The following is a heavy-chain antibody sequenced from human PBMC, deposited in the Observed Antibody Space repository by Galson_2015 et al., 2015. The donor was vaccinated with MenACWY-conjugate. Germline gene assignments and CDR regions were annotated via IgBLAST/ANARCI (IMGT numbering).Heavy chain of an antibody. CDR3: ASSARFGDRSDY. Sequence: SLRLSCAASGFTFSSYWMHWVRHAPGKGLVWVSRINSDGSSTSYADSVKGRFTISRDNAKNTLYLQMNSLRAEDTAVYYCASSARFGDRSDYWGQGTLVTVSS. CDR2: INSDGSST. D-gene: IGHD3-10*01. CDR1: GFTFSSYW. J-gene: IGHJ4*02. V-gene: IGHV3-74*01.